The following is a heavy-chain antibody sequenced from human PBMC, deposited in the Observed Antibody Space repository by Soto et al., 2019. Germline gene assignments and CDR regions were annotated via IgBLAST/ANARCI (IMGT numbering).Heavy chain of an antibody. CDR3: VRDGTKSLRDWFDP. CDR2: IYATGTT. Sequence: QVQLQESGPGLVKPSETLSLTCTVSGASISGYYWSWIRKSAGKGLEWIGRIYATGTTDYNPSLMSRVMMSVDTYKKQFSLKLRSVTAADTAVYYCVRDGTKSLRDWFDPWGQGISVTVSS. V-gene: IGHV4-4*07. J-gene: IGHJ5*02. D-gene: IGHD1-1*01. CDR1: GASISGYY.